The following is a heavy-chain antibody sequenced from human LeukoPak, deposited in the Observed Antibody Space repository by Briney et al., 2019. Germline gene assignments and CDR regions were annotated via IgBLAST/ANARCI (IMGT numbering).Heavy chain of an antibody. V-gene: IGHV3-9*01. D-gene: IGHD3-22*01. Sequence: PGRSLRLSCAPAGFTFDDYAIHCVRQAPGEGMEWVSGISWNIGSIGYADSVKGRFTISRDNAKNPPYLQMNSLRAKGPSFYYCAKRTTYSYDSSGYSSRGDAFDIWGHRKMVTVSS. CDR1: GFTFDDYA. CDR2: ISWNIGSI. J-gene: IGHJ3*02. CDR3: AKRTTYSYDSSGYSSRGDAFDI.